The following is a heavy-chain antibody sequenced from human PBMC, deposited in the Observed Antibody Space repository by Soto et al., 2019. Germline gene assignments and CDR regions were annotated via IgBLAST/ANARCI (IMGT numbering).Heavy chain of an antibody. D-gene: IGHD1-26*01. CDR2: ISGSGGST. V-gene: IGHV3-23*01. J-gene: IGHJ6*02. CDR3: AKGGELGIDYYYYGMDV. CDR1: GFTFSSYA. Sequence: PGGSLRLSCAASGFTFSSYAMSWVRQAPGKGLEWVSAISGSGGSTYYADSVKGRFTISRDNSKNTLYLQMNSLRAEDTAVYYCAKGGELGIDYYYYGMDVWGQGTTVTVSS.